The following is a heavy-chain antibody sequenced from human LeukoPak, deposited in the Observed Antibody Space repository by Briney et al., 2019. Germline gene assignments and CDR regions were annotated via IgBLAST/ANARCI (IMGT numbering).Heavy chain of an antibody. D-gene: IGHD3-16*01. CDR3: ATGGIGSFDL. Sequence: SGGSLRLSCVASEFTFSYYWMHWVRQAPGKGLVWVSHIHSDGSSTTYADSVKGRFTISRDNAKNTLFLQMNSLRAEDTAVYYCATGGIGSFDLWGQGTLLTVSS. CDR1: EFTFSYYW. J-gene: IGHJ4*02. V-gene: IGHV3-74*01. CDR2: IHSDGSST.